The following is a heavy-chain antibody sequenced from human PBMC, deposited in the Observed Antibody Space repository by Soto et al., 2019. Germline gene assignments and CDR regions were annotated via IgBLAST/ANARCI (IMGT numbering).Heavy chain of an antibody. Sequence: PGGSLRLSCAASGFTFSSYAMHWVRQAPGKGLEWVAVISYDGSNKYYADSVKGRFTISRDNSKNTLYLQMNSLRAEDTAVYYRAREGEENSYGIFDYGGQGPLVTVSS. CDR3: AREGEENSYGIFDY. CDR1: GFTFSSYA. J-gene: IGHJ4*02. V-gene: IGHV3-30-3*01. CDR2: ISYDGSNK. D-gene: IGHD5-18*01.